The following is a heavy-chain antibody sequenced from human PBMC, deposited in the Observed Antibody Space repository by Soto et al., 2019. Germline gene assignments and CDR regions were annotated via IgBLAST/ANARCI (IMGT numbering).Heavy chain of an antibody. Sequence: GGSLRLSCAASGFTFSYYYMIWIRQAPGKGLEWVSYISSSGSTIYYADSVKGRFTISRDNAKNSLYLQMNSLRAEDTAVYYCARSNYYDSSGYSIGMDVWGQGTTVTVSS. CDR2: ISSSGSTI. CDR1: GFTFSYYY. V-gene: IGHV3-11*01. J-gene: IGHJ6*02. CDR3: ARSNYYDSSGYSIGMDV. D-gene: IGHD3-22*01.